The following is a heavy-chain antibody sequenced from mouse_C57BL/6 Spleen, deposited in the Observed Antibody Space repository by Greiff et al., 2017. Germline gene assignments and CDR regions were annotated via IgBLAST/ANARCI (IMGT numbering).Heavy chain of an antibody. V-gene: IGHV1-72*01. CDR2: IDPNSGGT. CDR3: ARGGSYYGSEGWYFDV. CDR1: GYTFTSYW. J-gene: IGHJ1*03. D-gene: IGHD1-1*01. Sequence: QVQLQQPGAELVKPGASVKLSCKASGYTFTSYWMHWVKQRPGRGLEWIGRIDPNSGGTNYTEKFKSKATLTVDKPSSTAYMQLSSLTSEDSAVSYGARGGSYYGSEGWYFDVWGTGTTVTVSS.